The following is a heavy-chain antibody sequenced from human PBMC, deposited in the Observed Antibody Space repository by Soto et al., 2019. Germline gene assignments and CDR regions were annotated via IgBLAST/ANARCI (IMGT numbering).Heavy chain of an antibody. CDR1: GFTFSNTC. V-gene: IGHV3-15*04. D-gene: IGHD3-10*01. CDR3: ATDSDASGQLFGYFDF. J-gene: IGHJ4*02. Sequence: EVQLVESGGGLVEPGGSLRLSCTASGFTFSNTCMNWVRQAPGKGLEWIGRIESKTDGGTTDYAAPVKGRFTISRDDSKNTLYLQMNSLKSEDTAVYYCATDSDASGQLFGYFDFWGQGTLAIVSS. CDR2: IESKTDGGTT.